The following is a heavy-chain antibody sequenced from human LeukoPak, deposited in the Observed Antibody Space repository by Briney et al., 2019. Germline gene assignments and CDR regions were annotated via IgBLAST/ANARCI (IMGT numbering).Heavy chain of an antibody. Sequence: PGGSLRLSCAAAGFTFSSYGMSWVRPAPGKGLEWGSFISSSSSYINYADSVKGRFTISRDNAKKSLYLKMNSLRAEDTAVYYCARLCIGETKSAFDIWGQGTMVTVSS. CDR1: GFTFSSYG. D-gene: IGHD1-26*01. J-gene: IGHJ3*02. CDR2: ISSSSSYI. V-gene: IGHV3-21*01. CDR3: ARLCIGETKSAFDI.